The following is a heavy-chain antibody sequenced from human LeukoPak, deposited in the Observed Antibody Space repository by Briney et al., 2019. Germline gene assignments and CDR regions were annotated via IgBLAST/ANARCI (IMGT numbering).Heavy chain of an antibody. CDR1: GFTFSRYS. Sequence: KPGGSLRLSCAASGFTFSRYSMNWVRQAPGKGLEWVSSISGSSTYIYYADSVKGRFTISRDNSKNTLYLQMNSLRAEDTAVYYCAKGPRLWVGGSSDFDYWGQGTLVTVSS. J-gene: IGHJ4*02. D-gene: IGHD3-10*01. CDR2: ISGSSTYI. V-gene: IGHV3-21*01. CDR3: AKGPRLWVGGSSDFDY.